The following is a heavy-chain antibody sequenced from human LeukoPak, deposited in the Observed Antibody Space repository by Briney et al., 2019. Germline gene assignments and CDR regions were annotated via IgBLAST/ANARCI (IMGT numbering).Heavy chain of an antibody. D-gene: IGHD1-26*01. J-gene: IGHJ4*02. CDR1: GYTFTSYD. Sequence: GASVKVSCKASGYTFTSYDINWVRQATGQGLEWMGSMNPNSGNTDYAQKFQGRVTMTRDTSTNTAYMELSSLRSEDTAVYYCARVHYSGSYFSQNYFDYWGQGTLVTVSS. V-gene: IGHV1-8*01. CDR3: ARVHYSGSYFSQNYFDY. CDR2: MNPNSGNT.